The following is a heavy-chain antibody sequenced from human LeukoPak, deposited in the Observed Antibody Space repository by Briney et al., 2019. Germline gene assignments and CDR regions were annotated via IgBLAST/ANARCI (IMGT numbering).Heavy chain of an antibody. J-gene: IGHJ6*02. CDR2: ISSSSSYI. D-gene: IGHD2-15*01. V-gene: IGHV3-21*01. CDR3: ARVGCSGGRCPGYGMDV. Sequence: GGSLRLPCAASGFTFSSYEMNWVRQAPGKGLEWVSSISSSSSYIYYADSVKGRFTISRDNAKNSLYLQMNSLRVEDTAVYYCARVGCSGGRCPGYGMDVWGQGTTVTVSS. CDR1: GFTFSSYE.